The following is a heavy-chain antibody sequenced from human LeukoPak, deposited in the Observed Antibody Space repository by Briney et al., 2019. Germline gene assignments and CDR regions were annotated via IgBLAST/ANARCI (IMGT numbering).Heavy chain of an antibody. CDR2: IIPIFGTA. J-gene: IGHJ2*01. Sequence: ASVKVSCKASGGTFSSYAISWVRQAPGQGLEWMGGIIPIFGTANYAQKFQGRVTITADESTSTAYMELSSLRSEDTAAYYCARVPTADWYFDLWGRGTLVTVSS. CDR1: GGTFSSYA. V-gene: IGHV1-69*13. D-gene: IGHD4-17*01. CDR3: ARVPTADWYFDL.